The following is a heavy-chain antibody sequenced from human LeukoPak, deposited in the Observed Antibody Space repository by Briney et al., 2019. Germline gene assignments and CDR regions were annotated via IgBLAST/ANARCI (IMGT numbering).Heavy chain of an antibody. CDR2: IDYRGRT. J-gene: IGHJ5*02. CDR1: GDSISSSNFH. CDR3: VRRVNTYGGWFDR. Sequence: PSETLSLTCSVSGDSISSSNFHWGWIRPSPGKGLEWIGTIDYRGRTFYNPSLNNRVTISADTSRNQLSLKLSSVTATDTANYYCVRRVNTYGGWFDRWGQGALVTVSS. D-gene: IGHD5-18*01. V-gene: IGHV4-39*01.